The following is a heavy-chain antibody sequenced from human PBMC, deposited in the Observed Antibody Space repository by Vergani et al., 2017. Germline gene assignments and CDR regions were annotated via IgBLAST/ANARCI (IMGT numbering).Heavy chain of an antibody. CDR2: IFHTGLT. CDR1: GGSFNDYW. V-gene: IGHV4-34*01. D-gene: IGHD3/OR15-3a*01. J-gene: IGHJ3*02. Sequence: QAQLQQWGAGLLKPSETLSLTCAIYGGSFNDYWWTWIRQPPGKGLEWIGNIFHTGLTYRNPSLRSRVAISVDTSRNQFSLKLRSVTAADTAAYFCARGGLPDAFDIWGQGTLVTVSS. CDR3: ARGGLPDAFDI.